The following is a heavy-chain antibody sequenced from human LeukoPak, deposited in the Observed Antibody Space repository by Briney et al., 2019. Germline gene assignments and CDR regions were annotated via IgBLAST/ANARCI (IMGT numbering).Heavy chain of an antibody. Sequence: PGGSLRLSCAASGFTFSSYAMSRVRQAPGKGLEWVSAISGSGGSTYYADSVKGRFTISRDNSKNTLYLQMNSLRAEDTAVYYCAKRPTLGASSGSYDCWGQGTLVTVSS. CDR3: AKRPTLGASSGSYDC. CDR2: ISGSGGST. CDR1: GFTFSSYA. V-gene: IGHV3-23*01. J-gene: IGHJ4*02. D-gene: IGHD3-16*01.